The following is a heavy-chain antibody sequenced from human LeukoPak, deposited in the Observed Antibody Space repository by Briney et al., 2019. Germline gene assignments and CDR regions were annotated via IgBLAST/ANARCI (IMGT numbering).Heavy chain of an antibody. Sequence: GGSLRLSCAASGFTVSSNYMSWVRQAPGKGLEWVSVIYSGGSTYYADSVKGRFTISRQNSKNTLYLQMNRLRAEDTAVYYCARGDFWSGYYTGLYWGQGTLVTVSS. CDR3: ARGDFWSGYYTGLY. CDR2: IYSGGST. D-gene: IGHD3-3*01. CDR1: GFTVSSNY. V-gene: IGHV3-53*04. J-gene: IGHJ4*02.